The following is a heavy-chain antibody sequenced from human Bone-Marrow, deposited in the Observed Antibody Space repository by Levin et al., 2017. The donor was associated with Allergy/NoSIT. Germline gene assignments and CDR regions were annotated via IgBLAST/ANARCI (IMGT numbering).Heavy chain of an antibody. Sequence: ETLSLTCAASGFTFSSYAMSWVRQAPGKGLEWVSAISGSGGSTYYADSVKGRFTISRDNSKNTLYLQMNSLRAEDTAVYYCAKDGTMVRGVIIRGNWFDPWGQGTLVTVSS. J-gene: IGHJ5*02. V-gene: IGHV3-23*01. CDR1: GFTFSSYA. CDR2: ISGSGGST. CDR3: AKDGTMVRGVIIRGNWFDP. D-gene: IGHD3-10*01.